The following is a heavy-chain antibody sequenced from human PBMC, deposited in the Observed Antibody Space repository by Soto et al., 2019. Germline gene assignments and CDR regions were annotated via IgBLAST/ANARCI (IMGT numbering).Heavy chain of an antibody. J-gene: IGHJ6*02. Sequence: QVQLQQWGAGLLKPSETLSLTCAVYGGSFSGYYWNWIRQPPGKGLEWIGDINHIGNTNYNPSLRSRVTISVDTSKNQFSLKLSSLTGADSAVYYCARGKPVLLWFGESAGVDVWGQGTTVTVSS. CDR3: ARGKPVLLWFGESAGVDV. V-gene: IGHV4-34*01. D-gene: IGHD3-10*01. CDR1: GGSFSGYY. CDR2: INHIGNT.